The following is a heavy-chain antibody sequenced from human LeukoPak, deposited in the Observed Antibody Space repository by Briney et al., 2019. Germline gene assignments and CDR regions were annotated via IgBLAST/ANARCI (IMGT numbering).Heavy chain of an antibody. V-gene: IGHV3-7*03. Sequence: GGSLRLSCAASGFTFSSYWMSWLRQAPGKGLEWVANIKQDGSEKYYVDSVKGRFTISRDNAKNSLYLQMNSLRAEDTAVYYCARGGKIKQQLVGNWGQGTLVTVSS. D-gene: IGHD6-13*01. CDR2: IKQDGSEK. J-gene: IGHJ4*02. CDR3: ARGGKIKQQLVGN. CDR1: GFTFSSYW.